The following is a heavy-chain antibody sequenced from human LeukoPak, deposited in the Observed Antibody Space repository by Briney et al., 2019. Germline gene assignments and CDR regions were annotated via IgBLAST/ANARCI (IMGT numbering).Heavy chain of an antibody. CDR2: INPSGGST. J-gene: IGHJ4*02. Sequence: ASVKVSCKASRYTFTSYYMHWVRQAPGQGLEWMGIINPSGGSTSYAQKFQGRVTMTVDTSTSTVYMELSSLRSEDTAVYYCARDRAAAAFYWGQGTLVTVSS. D-gene: IGHD6-13*01. CDR1: RYTFTSYY. V-gene: IGHV1-46*01. CDR3: ARDRAAAAFY.